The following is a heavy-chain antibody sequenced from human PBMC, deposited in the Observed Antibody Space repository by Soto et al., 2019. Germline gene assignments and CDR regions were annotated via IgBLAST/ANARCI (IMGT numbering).Heavy chain of an antibody. CDR2: IWYDGSNE. Sequence: GGSLRLSCAASGFTFSNYGMHWVRQAPGKGLEWVAVIWYDGSNEYHADSVKGRFTISRDNSKNTLYLQMNSLRAEDTAVYYCARDDIPGRAVAIYGMDIWGQGTTVTVSS. V-gene: IGHV3-33*01. CDR3: ARDDIPGRAVAIYGMDI. J-gene: IGHJ6*02. D-gene: IGHD6-19*01. CDR1: GFTFSNYG.